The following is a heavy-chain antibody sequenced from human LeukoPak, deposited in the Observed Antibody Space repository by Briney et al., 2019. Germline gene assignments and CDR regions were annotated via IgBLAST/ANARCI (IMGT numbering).Heavy chain of an antibody. CDR2: IKGDGSST. D-gene: IGHD3-3*01. CDR1: GFTFSSYW. Sequence: PGGSLRLSCAASGFTFSSYWMHWVRQAPGKGLVWVSRIKGDGSSTTYADSVKGRFTISRDNAKNTLYLQMNSLRAEDTAVYYCARDPSYDFWSGYLNYYYYGMDVWGQGTTVTVSS. J-gene: IGHJ6*02. CDR3: ARDPSYDFWSGYLNYYYYGMDV. V-gene: IGHV3-74*01.